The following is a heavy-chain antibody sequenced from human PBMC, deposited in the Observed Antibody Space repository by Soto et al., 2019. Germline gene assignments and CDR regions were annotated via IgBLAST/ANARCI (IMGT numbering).Heavy chain of an antibody. V-gene: IGHV4-31*03. CDR1: GGSISSGGYY. CDR3: ARFCSGGSCYSYYFDY. D-gene: IGHD2-15*01. CDR2: IYYSGST. J-gene: IGHJ4*02. Sequence: TSETLSLTCTVSGGSISSGGYYWSWIRQHPGKGLEWIGYIYYSGSTYYNPSLKSRVTISVDTSKNQFSLKLSSVTAADTAVYYCARFCSGGSCYSYYFDYWGQGTLVTVSS.